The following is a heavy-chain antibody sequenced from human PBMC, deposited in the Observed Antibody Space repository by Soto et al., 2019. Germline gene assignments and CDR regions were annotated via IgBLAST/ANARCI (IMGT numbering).Heavy chain of an antibody. CDR3: ARVEGPGARNAFDI. D-gene: IGHD7-27*01. Sequence: PSQTLSLTCVTSGDSVSSDNAAWNWIRQSPSRGLEWLGRTYFRSRWYNDYAVSVKGRIAINPDTSKNQFSLQVNSVIPEDTGVYYCARVEGPGARNAFDIWGQGTMVTVSS. J-gene: IGHJ3*02. V-gene: IGHV6-1*01. CDR2: TYFRSRWYN. CDR1: GDSVSSDNAA.